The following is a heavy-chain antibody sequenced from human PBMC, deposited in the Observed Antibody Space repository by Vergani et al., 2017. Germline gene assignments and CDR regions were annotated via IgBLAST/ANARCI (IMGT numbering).Heavy chain of an antibody. CDR2: INHSGST. D-gene: IGHD2-15*01. CDR1: GGSFSGYY. J-gene: IGHJ4*02. CDR3: ARKGRPEGSDYFDY. V-gene: IGHV4-34*01. Sequence: QVQLQQWGAGLLKPSETLSLTCAVYGGSFSGYYWSWIRQPPGKGLEWIGEINHSGSTNYNPSLKSRVTISVDTSKNQFSLKLSSVTAADTAVYYCARKGRPEGSDYFDYWGQGTLVTVSS.